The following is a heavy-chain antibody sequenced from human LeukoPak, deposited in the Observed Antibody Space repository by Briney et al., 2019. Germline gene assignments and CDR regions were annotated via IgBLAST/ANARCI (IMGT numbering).Heavy chain of an antibody. D-gene: IGHD3-3*01. CDR1: GYTFTSYG. Sequence: ASVKVSCKASGYTFTSYGISWVRQAPGQGLEWMGWISAYNGNTNYAQKLRGRVTMTTDTSTSTAYMELRSLRSDDTAVYYCARANIPSYYDFWSGYQKPYYFDYWGQGTLVTVSS. CDR3: ARANIPSYYDFWSGYQKPYYFDY. J-gene: IGHJ4*02. CDR2: ISAYNGNT. V-gene: IGHV1-18*01.